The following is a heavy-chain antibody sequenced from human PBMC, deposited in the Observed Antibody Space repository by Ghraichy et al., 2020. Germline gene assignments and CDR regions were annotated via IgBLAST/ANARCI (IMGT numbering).Heavy chain of an antibody. D-gene: IGHD2-15*01. CDR2: IYYSGHS. CDR1: GASINSRSFY. CDR3: ASARIVEVFGARNHNWFDP. V-gene: IGHV4-39*02. Sequence: SETLSLTCAVSGASINSRSFYWGWIRQPPGKGLEWLTSIYYSGHSYDNPSLKSRLTFSLDTSKNHFSLQLHSVTAADTAVYFCASARIVEVFGARNHNWFDPGGQGTLVSVSS. J-gene: IGHJ5*02.